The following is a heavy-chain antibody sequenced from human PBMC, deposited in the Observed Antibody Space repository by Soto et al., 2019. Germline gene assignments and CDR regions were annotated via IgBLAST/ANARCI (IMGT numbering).Heavy chain of an antibody. CDR3: AKGWTYYYDNSGFYFDY. J-gene: IGHJ4*02. Sequence: PGGSLRLSCAASGFTFRSYAMSWVRQAPGKGLEWVSSIAGSGANTYYPDSVKGRFTISRDNSRNTLFLRLASLRVEDTAVYYCAKGWTYYYDNSGFYFDYWGQGTAVTVS. V-gene: IGHV3-23*01. D-gene: IGHD3-22*01. CDR1: GFTFRSYA. CDR2: IAGSGANT.